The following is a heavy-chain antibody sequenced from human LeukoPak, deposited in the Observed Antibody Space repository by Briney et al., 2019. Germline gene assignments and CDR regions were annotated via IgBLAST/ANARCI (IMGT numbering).Heavy chain of an antibody. V-gene: IGHV3-43D*03. J-gene: IGHJ3*02. D-gene: IGHD1-26*01. CDR1: GFTFDDYA. Sequence: PGGSLRLSCAASGFTFDDYAMDWVRHAPGKGLEWVSLISWDGGSTYYADYVKGRFTISRDNSKNSLYLQMNSLRAEDTALYYFAKDIEPVGATGTFDIWGQGTMFTVSS. CDR3: AKDIEPVGATGTFDI. CDR2: ISWDGGST.